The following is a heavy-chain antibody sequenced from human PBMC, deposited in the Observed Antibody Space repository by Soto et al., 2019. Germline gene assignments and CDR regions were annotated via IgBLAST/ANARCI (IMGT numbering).Heavy chain of an antibody. Sequence: EVQLVESGGGLVQPGGSLRLSCAASGFTFSNFAMHWLRQAPGKGLECVSVISANGDTTYYANSVKDRFTISRDDSKNTLYLQMGSLRADDMALYYCASAWRADVWGQGTTVVVSS. CDR1: GFTFSNFA. CDR3: ASAWRADV. CDR2: ISANGDTT. J-gene: IGHJ6*02. V-gene: IGHV3-64*01.